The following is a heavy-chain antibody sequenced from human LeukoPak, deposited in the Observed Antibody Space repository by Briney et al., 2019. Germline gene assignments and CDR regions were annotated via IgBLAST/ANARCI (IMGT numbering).Heavy chain of an antibody. CDR2: NNGDGSTT. J-gene: IGHJ5*02. CDR1: GFSLSGYW. Sequence: GGSLRLSCVASGFSLSGYWMYWVRQAPGKGLMYISRNNGDGSTTDYADVVKGRFTMSRDNVKNTLYLQMNSLRVEDTAVYYCARDPRNAGLAPWGQGTLVTVSS. V-gene: IGHV3-74*01. CDR3: ARDPRNAGLAP.